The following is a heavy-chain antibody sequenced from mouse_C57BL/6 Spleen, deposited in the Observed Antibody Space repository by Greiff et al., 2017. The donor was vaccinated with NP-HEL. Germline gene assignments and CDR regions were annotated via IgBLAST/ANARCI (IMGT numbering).Heavy chain of an antibody. CDR2: ISYDGSN. CDR3: AREEELAYFDY. Sequence: EVQLQQSGPGLVKPSQSLSLPCSVTGYSITSGYYWNWVRQFPGNKLEWMGYISYDGSNNYNPSLKNRISITRDTSKNQFFLKLNSVTTEDTATDYCAREEELAYFDYWGQGTTLTVSS. J-gene: IGHJ2*01. D-gene: IGHD4-1*01. V-gene: IGHV3-6*01. CDR1: GYSITSGYY.